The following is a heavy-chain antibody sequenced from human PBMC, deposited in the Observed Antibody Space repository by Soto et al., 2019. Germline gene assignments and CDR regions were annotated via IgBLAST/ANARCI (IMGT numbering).Heavy chain of an antibody. V-gene: IGHV4-34*01. J-gene: IGHJ4*02. D-gene: IGHD6-13*01. Sequence: TSETLSLTCAVYGGSFSGYYWSWIRQPPGKGLEWIGEINHSGSTNYNPSLKSRVTISVDTSKNQFSLKLSSVTAADTAVYYCARGFSIAAALYYFDYWGQGTLVTVSS. CDR3: ARGFSIAAALYYFDY. CDR1: GGSFSGYY. CDR2: INHSGST.